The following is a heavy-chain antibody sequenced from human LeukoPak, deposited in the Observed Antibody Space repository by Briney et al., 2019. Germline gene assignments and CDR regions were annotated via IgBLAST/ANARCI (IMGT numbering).Heavy chain of an antibody. CDR3: AKDVVHYYDTSGFDY. CDR2: IRYDGSNK. Sequence: GGSLSLSCAASGFTFSSYGMHWVRQAPGKGLEWVAFIRYDGSNKYYADSVKGRFTISRDNSKNTLYLQMHSLRAEDTAVYYCAKDVVHYYDTSGFDYWGQGTLVTVSS. J-gene: IGHJ4*02. D-gene: IGHD3-22*01. CDR1: GFTFSSYG. V-gene: IGHV3-30*02.